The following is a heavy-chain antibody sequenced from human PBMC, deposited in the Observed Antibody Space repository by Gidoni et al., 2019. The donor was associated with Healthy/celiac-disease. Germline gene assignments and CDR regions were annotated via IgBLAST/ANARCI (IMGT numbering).Heavy chain of an antibody. CDR2: ISSSSSTI. Sequence: EVQLVESGGGLVQPGGSLRLSCAASGLTFSSDSLNWVRQAPGKGLEWVSYISSSSSTIYYADSVKGRFTISRDNAKNSLYLQMNSLRDEDTAVYYCARDLYLLWFGETEGPFDYWGQGTLVTVSS. V-gene: IGHV3-48*02. CDR3: ARDLYLLWFGETEGPFDY. CDR1: GLTFSSDS. D-gene: IGHD3-10*01. J-gene: IGHJ4*02.